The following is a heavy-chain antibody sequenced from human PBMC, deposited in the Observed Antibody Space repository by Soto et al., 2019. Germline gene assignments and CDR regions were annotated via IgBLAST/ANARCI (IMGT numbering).Heavy chain of an antibody. CDR2: ISNDGTKT. J-gene: IGHJ4*02. V-gene: IGHV3-30-3*01. CDR1: GFTFSKFA. CDR3: ATSEDKLGTYGYPLDY. D-gene: IGHD5-18*01. Sequence: QVQLVESGGGVVQAGRSLRLSCAASGFTFSKFAMHWVRQAPGKGLEWVTVISNDGTKTYYADSVKGRFTLSRDNSKNTLSLLMNNLRADDTAIYYCATSEDKLGTYGYPLDYWGQGTLVTVSS.